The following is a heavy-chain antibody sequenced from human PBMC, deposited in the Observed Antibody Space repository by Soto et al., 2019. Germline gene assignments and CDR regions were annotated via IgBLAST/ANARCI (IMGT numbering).Heavy chain of an antibody. CDR3: AKASEWGLGPGDWFDP. CDR1: GFTFSSYA. CDR2: ISGSGGST. J-gene: IGHJ5*02. Sequence: GGSLRLSCAASGFTFSSYAMSWVRQAPGKGLEWVSAISGSGGSTYYADSVKGRFTISRDNSKNTLYLQMNSLRAEDTAVYYCAKASEWGLGPGDWFDPWGQGTLVTVSS. D-gene: IGHD1-26*01. V-gene: IGHV3-23*01.